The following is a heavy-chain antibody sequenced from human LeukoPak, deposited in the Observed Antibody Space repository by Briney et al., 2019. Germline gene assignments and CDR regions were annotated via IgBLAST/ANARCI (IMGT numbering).Heavy chain of an antibody. J-gene: IGHJ4*02. D-gene: IGHD3-22*01. CDR3: AKGDDSSGYYPGDADY. CDR1: GFTFSSYA. Sequence: GGSLRLSCAASGFTFSSYAMSWVRQAPGKGLEWVSAISGSGGSTYYADSVKGRFTISRDNSKNTLYLQMNSLRAEDTAVYYCAKGDDSSGYYPGDADYWGQGTLVTVSS. V-gene: IGHV3-23*01. CDR2: ISGSGGST.